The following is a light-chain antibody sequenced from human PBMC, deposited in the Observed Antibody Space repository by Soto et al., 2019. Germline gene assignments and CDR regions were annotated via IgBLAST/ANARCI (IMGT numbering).Light chain of an antibody. J-gene: IGLJ1*01. CDR2: GNS. CDR3: QSYDSSLGGTYV. V-gene: IGLV1-40*01. CDR1: SSKIGEGYD. Sequence: QSVLTQPPSVAGAPGQRVTISCTGSSSKIGEGYDVHWYQQLPGTAPKLLIYGNSNRPSGVPDRFSGSKSGTSASLAITGLEAEDEADYYCQSYDSSLGGTYVFGTGTKVTVL.